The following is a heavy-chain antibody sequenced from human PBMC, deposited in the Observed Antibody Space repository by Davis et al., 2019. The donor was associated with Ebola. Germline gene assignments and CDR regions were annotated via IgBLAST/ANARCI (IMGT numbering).Heavy chain of an antibody. CDR2: IYHSGST. D-gene: IGHD3-10*01. Sequence: SETLSLTCAVSGGSISSSNWWSWVRQPPGKGLEWIGEIYHSGSTNYNPSLKSRVTISVDKSKNQFSLKLSSVTAADTAVYYCARGGVLLWFGEFAHWYFDLWGRGTLVTVSS. J-gene: IGHJ2*01. CDR3: ARGGVLLWFGEFAHWYFDL. CDR1: GGSISSSNW. V-gene: IGHV4-4*02.